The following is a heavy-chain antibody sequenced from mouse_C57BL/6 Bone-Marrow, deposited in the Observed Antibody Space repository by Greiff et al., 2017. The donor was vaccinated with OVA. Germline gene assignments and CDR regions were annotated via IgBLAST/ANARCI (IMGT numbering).Heavy chain of an antibody. V-gene: IGHV14-4*01. D-gene: IGHD3-1*01. CDR1: GFNIKDDY. J-gene: IGHJ4*01. CDR3: TTSCYLYAMDY. Sequence: VQLQQSGAELVRPGASVKLSCTASGFNIKDDYMHWVKQRPEQGLEWIGWIDPENGDTEYASKFQGKATITADTSSNTAYLQISSLTSEDTAVYYCTTSCYLYAMDYWGQGTSVTVSS. CDR2: IDPENGDT.